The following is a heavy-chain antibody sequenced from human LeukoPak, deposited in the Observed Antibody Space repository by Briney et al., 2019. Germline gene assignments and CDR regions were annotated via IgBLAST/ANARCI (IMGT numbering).Heavy chain of an antibody. J-gene: IGHJ4*02. V-gene: IGHV4-34*01. D-gene: IGHD3-10*01. CDR3: ASGRLGYDSGNFDS. CDR2: INHSGST. Sequence: KPSETLSLTCAVYGGSFSGYYWSWIRQPPGKGLEWIGEINHSGSTNYNPSLKSRVTISVDTSKNQFSLKLSSVTAADTAMYYCASGRLGYDSGNFDSWGQGTLVTVSS. CDR1: GGSFSGYY.